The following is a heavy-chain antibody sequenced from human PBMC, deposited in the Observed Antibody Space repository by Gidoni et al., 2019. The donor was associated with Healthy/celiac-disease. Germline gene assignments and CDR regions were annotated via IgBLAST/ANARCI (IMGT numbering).Heavy chain of an antibody. J-gene: IGHJ4*02. CDR2: ISSSSSYI. CDR3: ARGDPLGYFDY. Sequence: EVQLVESGGGLVKPGGSLRLSCAASGFTFSSYSMNWVRQAPGTGLEWVSSISSSSSYIYYADSVKGRFTISRDNAKNSLYLQMNSLRAEDTAVYYCARGDPLGYFDYWGQGTLVTVSS. V-gene: IGHV3-21*01. CDR1: GFTFSSYS.